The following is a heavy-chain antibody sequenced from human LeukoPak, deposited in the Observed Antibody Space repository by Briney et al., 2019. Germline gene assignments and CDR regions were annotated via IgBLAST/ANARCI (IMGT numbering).Heavy chain of an antibody. CDR1: GYTFTGYY. CDR2: INPNSGGT. V-gene: IGHV1-2*06. CDR3: ARDSPGNYDILTGYYPYFDY. D-gene: IGHD3-9*01. J-gene: IGHJ4*02. Sequence: ASVKVSCKASGYTFTGYYTHWVRQAPGQGLEWMGRINPNSGGTNYAQKFQGRVTMTRDTSISTAYMELSRLRSDDTAVYYCARDSPGNYDILTGYYPYFDYWGQGTLVTVSS.